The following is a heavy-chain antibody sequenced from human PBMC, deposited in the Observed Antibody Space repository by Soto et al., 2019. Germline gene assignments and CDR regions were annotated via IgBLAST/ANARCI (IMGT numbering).Heavy chain of an antibody. V-gene: IGHV4-59*08. CDR3: ARRYGVYSDY. D-gene: IGHD4-17*01. CDR1: GGSISSYY. CDR2: IYYSGST. J-gene: IGHJ4*02. Sequence: QVQLQESGPGLVKPSETLSLTCTVSGGSISSYYWSWIRQPPGKGLEWIGNIYYSGSTNYNPSLKSRVTISVDTSKNQFSLKLSSVTAEDTAVYYCARRYGVYSDYWGQGTLVTVSS.